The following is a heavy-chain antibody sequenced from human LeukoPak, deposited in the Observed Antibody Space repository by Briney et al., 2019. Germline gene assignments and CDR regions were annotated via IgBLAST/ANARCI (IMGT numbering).Heavy chain of an antibody. D-gene: IGHD3-10*01. Sequence: PSETLSLTCTVSSGSISSGDYYWSWIRQPPGNGLEWLGYIYYSGSTYYNPSLKSRVTISVDTSKNQFSLKLSSVTAADTAVYYCASKLLWFGEDAFDIWGQGTMVTVS. CDR1: SGSISSGDYY. J-gene: IGHJ3*02. CDR2: IYYSGST. V-gene: IGHV4-30-4*08. CDR3: ASKLLWFGEDAFDI.